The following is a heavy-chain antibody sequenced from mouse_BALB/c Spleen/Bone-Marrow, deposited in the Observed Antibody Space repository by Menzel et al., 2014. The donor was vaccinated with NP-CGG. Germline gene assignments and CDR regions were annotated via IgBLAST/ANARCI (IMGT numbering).Heavy chain of an antibody. CDR1: GYTFSSYW. D-gene: IGHD1-2*01. CDR3: ARGVTTANY. J-gene: IGHJ2*01. CDR2: ILPGSGST. Sequence: QVQLKESGAELMKPGASVKISCKATGYTFSSYWIEWVKQRPGHGLEWIGEILPGSGSTNYNEKFKSKAAFTADTSSNTAYMQLSSLTSEDSAVYYCARGVTTANYWGQGTTLTVSS. V-gene: IGHV1-9*01.